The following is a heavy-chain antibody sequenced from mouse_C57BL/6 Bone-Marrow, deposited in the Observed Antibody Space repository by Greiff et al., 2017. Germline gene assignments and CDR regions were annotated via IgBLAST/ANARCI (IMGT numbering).Heavy chain of an antibody. Sequence: QVQLQQPGAELVKPGASVKMSCKASGYTFTSYRIHWVKQRPGQGLEWIGDIYPGSGSTTYNEKFKGKATLTVDTSSSTAYMQLSSLTSEDSAVYYCARPSYYDYVRRYYFDYWGQGTTLTVSS. V-gene: IGHV1-55*01. CDR3: ARPSYYDYVRRYYFDY. CDR1: GYTFTSYR. J-gene: IGHJ2*01. D-gene: IGHD2-4*01. CDR2: IYPGSGST.